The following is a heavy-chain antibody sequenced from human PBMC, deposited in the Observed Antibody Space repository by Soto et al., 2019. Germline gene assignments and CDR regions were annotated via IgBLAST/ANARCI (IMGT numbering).Heavy chain of an antibody. Sequence: LSLTCTVSGGSISSSSYYWGWIRQPPGKGLEWIGSIYYSGSTYYNPSLKSRVTISVDTSKNQFSLKLSSVTAADTAMYYCARGASTVVTMAYYYGMDVWGQGTTVTVSS. CDR2: IYYSGST. CDR1: GGSISSSSYY. J-gene: IGHJ6*02. V-gene: IGHV4-39*07. CDR3: ARGASTVVTMAYYYGMDV. D-gene: IGHD4-17*01.